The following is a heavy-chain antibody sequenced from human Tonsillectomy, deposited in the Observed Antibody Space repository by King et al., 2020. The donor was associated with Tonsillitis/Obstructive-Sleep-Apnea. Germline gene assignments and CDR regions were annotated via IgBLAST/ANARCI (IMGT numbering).Heavy chain of an antibody. Sequence: EFQLVQSGGEVGKPGESLKISCQASGYSFTNYRIGWVRQLPGKGLEWMGIIYPDDSDSRYSPSFQGQVTFSADKSINTVYLQWRSLKTSDTAMYFCARDSRSVVDNWYFDLWGRGTLVTVSS. V-gene: IGHV5-51*03. CDR1: GYSFTNYR. J-gene: IGHJ2*01. CDR2: IYPDDSDS. D-gene: IGHD3-22*01. CDR3: ARDSRSVVDNWYFDL.